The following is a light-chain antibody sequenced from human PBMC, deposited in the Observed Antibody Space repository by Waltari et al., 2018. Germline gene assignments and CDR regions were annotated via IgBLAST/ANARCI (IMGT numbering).Light chain of an antibody. J-gene: IGLJ1*01. CDR3: QVWDSGSNHYV. CDR1: KIGWKN. CDR2: DDG. Sequence: SYELTQPPSVPVATGQPARITCGGAKIGWKNVHRYQHKPGQAPVLVVYDDGDRPSGIPERFSGSNSGNTAALTISRVDAGDEAEYYCQVWDSGSNHYVFGTVTKVTVL. V-gene: IGLV3-21*02.